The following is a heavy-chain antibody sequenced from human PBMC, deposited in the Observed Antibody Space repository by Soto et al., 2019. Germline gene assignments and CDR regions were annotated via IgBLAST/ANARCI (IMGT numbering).Heavy chain of an antibody. D-gene: IGHD6-19*01. Sequence: SVKVSCKASGGTFSSYAISWVRQAPGQGLEWMGGIIPIFGTANYAQKFQGRVTITADESTSTAYMELSSLRSEDTAVYYCAREGSIAVASIPFDYWGQGTLVTVSS. V-gene: IGHV1-69*13. CDR1: GGTFSSYA. CDR2: IIPIFGTA. J-gene: IGHJ4*02. CDR3: AREGSIAVASIPFDY.